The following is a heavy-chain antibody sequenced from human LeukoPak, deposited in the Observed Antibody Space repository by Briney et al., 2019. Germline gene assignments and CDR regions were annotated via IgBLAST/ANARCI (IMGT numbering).Heavy chain of an antibody. Sequence: ASVKVSCKASGYTFTGYYMHWVRQAPGQGLEWMGWINPNSGDSNIAQNFQIRDTMTRDKSISTIYMELRRLRFDDTAVYYCARGRDEIDYWGQGTLVTVSS. V-gene: IGHV1-2*02. CDR1: GYTFTGYY. CDR2: INPNSGDS. D-gene: IGHD3-10*01. J-gene: IGHJ4*02. CDR3: ARGRDEIDY.